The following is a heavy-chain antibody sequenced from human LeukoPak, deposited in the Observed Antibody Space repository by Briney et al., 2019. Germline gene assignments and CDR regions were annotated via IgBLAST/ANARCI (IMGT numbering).Heavy chain of an antibody. CDR2: IIPILGIA. V-gene: IGHV1-69*04. D-gene: IGHD1/OR15-1a*01. J-gene: IGHJ5*02. Sequence: SVKVSCKASGGTFSSYAISWVRQAPGQGLEWMGRIIPILGIANYAQKFQGKVTITADKSTSTAYMELSSLRSEDTAVYYCARARITGTALSWFDPWGQGTLVTVSS. CDR1: GGTFSSYA. CDR3: ARARITGTALSWFDP.